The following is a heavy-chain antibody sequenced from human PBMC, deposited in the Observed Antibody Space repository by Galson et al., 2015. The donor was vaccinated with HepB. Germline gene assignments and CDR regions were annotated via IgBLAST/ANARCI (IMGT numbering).Heavy chain of an antibody. J-gene: IGHJ6*03. V-gene: IGHV3-23*01. CDR2: IRGSGDTT. Sequence: SLRLSCAASGFTFSLYAMNWVRQAPGMGLECVSAIRGSGDTTFYADSVHGRFTISRDNSKNTLYLQMDSLRVEDTAVYYCATANYDFWSGYYSDYDYYMDVWGKGTTVTVSS. CDR3: ATANYDFWSGYYSDYDYYMDV. CDR1: GFTFSLYA. D-gene: IGHD3-3*01.